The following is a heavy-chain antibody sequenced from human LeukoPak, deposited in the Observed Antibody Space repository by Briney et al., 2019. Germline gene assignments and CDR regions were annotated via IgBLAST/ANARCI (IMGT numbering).Heavy chain of an antibody. V-gene: IGHV4-59*08. CDR1: SASMSNYC. CDR2: QHYSGST. CDR3: AKHDSGYNWFDP. Sequence: SSETLSLTCTVSSASMSNYCWSWIRQSPGKGLEWIGYQHYSGSTDYNPSLKNRVTILVDTSKNQFSLNLSSVTAADTAVYYCAKHDSGYNWFDPWGQGTLVTVSS. J-gene: IGHJ5*02. D-gene: IGHD4-17*01.